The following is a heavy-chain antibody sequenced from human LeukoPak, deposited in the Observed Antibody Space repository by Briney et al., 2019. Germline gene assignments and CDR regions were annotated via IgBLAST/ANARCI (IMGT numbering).Heavy chain of an antibody. CDR3: ATLNGPLFEY. Sequence: GGSLRLSCAASGFTFSNYWVSWVRQAPGKGLEWVASIHQHGNEKYFVDSVRGRFTISRDNAKNSLYLQMSSLRAEDTAVYYCATLNGPLFEYWGQGTLVTVSS. V-gene: IGHV3-7*01. J-gene: IGHJ4*02. CDR2: IHQHGNEK. D-gene: IGHD2-8*01. CDR1: GFTFSNYW.